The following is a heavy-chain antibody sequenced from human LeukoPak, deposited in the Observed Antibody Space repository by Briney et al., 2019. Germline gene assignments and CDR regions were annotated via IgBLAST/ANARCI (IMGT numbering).Heavy chain of an antibody. J-gene: IGHJ4*02. CDR1: GFTFNNYA. CDR3: ASENDGCLDY. CDR2: ISGSGGST. V-gene: IGHV3-23*01. Sequence: PGGSLRLSCAASGFTFNNYAMSWVRQTPGKGLEWVSTISGSGGSTYYADSVKGRFTLSRDNSKKTLDLQMNSLRAEDTAVYYCASENDGCLDYWGQGTLVTVSS. D-gene: IGHD5-24*01.